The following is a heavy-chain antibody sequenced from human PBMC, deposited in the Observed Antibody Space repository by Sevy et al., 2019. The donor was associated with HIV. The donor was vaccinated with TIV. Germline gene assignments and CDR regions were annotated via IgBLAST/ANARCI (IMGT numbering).Heavy chain of an antibody. CDR3: ARDQASGSFFSLYFDY. Sequence: GGSLRLSCAASGLNVSDYFMSWIRQAPGKRPEWVSYISSSGTIIYYADSVKGRFTISRDNAKNSLYLQMNSLRAEDTAIYYCARDQASGSFFSLYFDYWGQGTLVTVSS. V-gene: IGHV3-11*01. CDR2: ISSSGTII. D-gene: IGHD3-10*01. CDR1: GLNVSDYF. J-gene: IGHJ4*02.